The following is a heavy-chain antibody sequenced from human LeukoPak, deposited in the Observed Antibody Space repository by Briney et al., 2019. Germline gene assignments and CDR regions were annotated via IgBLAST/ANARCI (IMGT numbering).Heavy chain of an antibody. D-gene: IGHD3-9*01. J-gene: IGHJ4*02. CDR3: ARGPHGRIYDILTGFDY. CDR1: GYTFTGHS. Sequence: GASVKVSCKASGYTFTGHSTYWVRQAPGQGLEWMGWIKPNSGGTNYAQKFQGRVTMTRDTSISTAYMELSRLRSDDTAVYYCARGPHGRIYDILTGFDYWGQGTLVTVSS. V-gene: IGHV1-2*02. CDR2: IKPNSGGT.